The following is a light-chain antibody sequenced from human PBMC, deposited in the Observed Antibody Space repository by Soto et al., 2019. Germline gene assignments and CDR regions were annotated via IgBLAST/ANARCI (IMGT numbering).Light chain of an antibody. CDR3: SSYTSSSNVV. V-gene: IGLV2-14*01. Sequence: QSALTQPASVSGSPGQSITISCTGTSSDVGGYNYVSWYQQHPGKAPKLMIYDVSNRPSGVSNRFSGSKSGNTASLTISGLQAEDEADYYCSSYTSSSNVVFGGGTMVTVL. CDR2: DVS. J-gene: IGLJ2*01. CDR1: SSDVGGYNY.